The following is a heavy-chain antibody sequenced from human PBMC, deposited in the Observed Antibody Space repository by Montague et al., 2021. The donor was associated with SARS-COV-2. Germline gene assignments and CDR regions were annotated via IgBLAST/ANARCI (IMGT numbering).Heavy chain of an antibody. Sequence: SLRLSCAASGFTFSSYDMHWVRQATGKGLEWVSAIGTAGDTYYPGSVKGRFTISRENAKNSLYLQMNSLRAGDTAVYYCARYGDYADAFGIWGQGTMVTVSS. D-gene: IGHD4-17*01. V-gene: IGHV3-13*01. CDR2: IGTAGDT. J-gene: IGHJ3*02. CDR1: GFTFSSYD. CDR3: ARYGDYADAFGI.